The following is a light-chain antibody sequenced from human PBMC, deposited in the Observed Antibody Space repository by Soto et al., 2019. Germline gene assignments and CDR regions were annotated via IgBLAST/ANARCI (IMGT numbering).Light chain of an antibody. V-gene: IGKV3-20*01. CDR2: DVY. Sequence: DIVLTQSPGTLSLSPGERATLSCRSSQSVSSNYLAWYQQKPNQAPRLVIYDVYGRATGLPDRFSRCGSGTAFNLTTSRLAPEDSEVYSCQQYGISPTFGQGTKVEIK. J-gene: IGKJ1*01. CDR3: QQYGISPT. CDR1: QSVSSNY.